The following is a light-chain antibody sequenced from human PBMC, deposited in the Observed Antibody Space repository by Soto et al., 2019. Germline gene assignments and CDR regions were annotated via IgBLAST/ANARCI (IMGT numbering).Light chain of an antibody. CDR3: QQYNNWPRT. V-gene: IGKV3-15*01. CDR1: QSVSSSY. CDR2: GAS. Sequence: EIVMTQSPATLSVSPGERATLSCRASQSVSSSYLAWYQQKPGQAPRLLIYGASTRATDIPDRFSGSGSGTEFTLTISSLQSEDLAVYYCQQYNNWPRTFGQGTRLEIK. J-gene: IGKJ5*01.